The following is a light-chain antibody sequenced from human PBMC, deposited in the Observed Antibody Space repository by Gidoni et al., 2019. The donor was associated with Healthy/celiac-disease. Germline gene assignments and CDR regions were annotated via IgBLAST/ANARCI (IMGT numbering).Light chain of an antibody. CDR3: QQYNNWPWT. Sequence: EIVMTQSPATLSVSPGERATLSCRASQSVSSNLAWYQQKPGQAPRLLIYGSSTRATGIPARFSGSGSGIAFTLSSSRLQSVDFAVYYCQQYNNWPWTFGQGTKVEIK. J-gene: IGKJ1*01. CDR1: QSVSSN. V-gene: IGKV3-15*01. CDR2: GSS.